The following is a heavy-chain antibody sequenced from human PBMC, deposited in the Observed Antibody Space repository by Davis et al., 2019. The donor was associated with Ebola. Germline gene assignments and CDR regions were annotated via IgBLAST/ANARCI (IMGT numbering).Heavy chain of an antibody. CDR1: GYTFTSYG. V-gene: IGHV1-18*01. CDR2: ISAYNGNT. CDR3: ARRGTKYYYYGMDV. Sequence: ASVKVSCKASGYTFTSYGISWVRQAPGPGLEWMGWISAYNGNTNYAQNLQGRVTITTDTSTSTAYMELRSLRSDDTAVYYFARRGTKYYYYGMDVWGQGTTVTVSS. J-gene: IGHJ6*02. D-gene: IGHD3-16*01.